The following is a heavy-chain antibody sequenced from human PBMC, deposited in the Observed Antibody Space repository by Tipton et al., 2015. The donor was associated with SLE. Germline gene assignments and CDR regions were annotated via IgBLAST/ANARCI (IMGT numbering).Heavy chain of an antibody. CDR1: GGSISRYY. Sequence: TLSLTCTVSGGSISRYYWSWIRQSPGKGLEWIGYIYYSGSTKYNPSLKSRVAISVDTSKNQVSLRLSSVTAADTAVYYCVRVEGAYDQYYFDSWGQGTLVTVSS. J-gene: IGHJ4*02. CDR2: IYYSGST. V-gene: IGHV4-59*01. D-gene: IGHD5-12*01. CDR3: VRVEGAYDQYYFDS.